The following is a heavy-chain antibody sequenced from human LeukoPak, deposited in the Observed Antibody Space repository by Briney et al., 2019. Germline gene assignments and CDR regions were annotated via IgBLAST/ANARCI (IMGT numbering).Heavy chain of an antibody. CDR1: GFTVSSNY. Sequence: GGSLRLSCAASGFTVSSNYMSWVRQAPGKGLEWVSVIYSGDSTYYADSVKGRFTISRDNSKNTLYLEMNSLRVEDTAVYYCARGDVGDYWGQGTLVTVSS. CDR2: IYSGDST. CDR3: ARGDVGDY. J-gene: IGHJ4*02. D-gene: IGHD1-26*01. V-gene: IGHV3-66*02.